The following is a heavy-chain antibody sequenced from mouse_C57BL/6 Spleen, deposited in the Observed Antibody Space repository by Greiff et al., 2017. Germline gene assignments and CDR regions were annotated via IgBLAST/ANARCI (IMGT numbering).Heavy chain of an antibody. D-gene: IGHD2-12*01. J-gene: IGHJ4*01. CDR1: GYAFTNYL. CDR2: IDPGSGGT. Sequence: QVQLQQSGAELVRPGTSVKVSCKASGYAFTNYLIEWVKQRPGQGLEWIGVIDPGSGGTNYNEKFKGKATLTADKSSSTAYMELSSLTSEDSAVYFCAREGYSNDDDAMDYWGQGTSVTVSS. CDR3: AREGYSNDDDAMDY. V-gene: IGHV1-54*01.